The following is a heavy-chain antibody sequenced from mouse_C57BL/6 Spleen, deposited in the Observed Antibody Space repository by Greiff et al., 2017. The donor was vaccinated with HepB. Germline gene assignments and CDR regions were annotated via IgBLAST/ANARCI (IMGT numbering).Heavy chain of an antibody. J-gene: IGHJ4*01. V-gene: IGHV1-26*01. CDR3: ARGASYGSSYFAMDY. CDR2: INPNNGGT. D-gene: IGHD1-1*01. CDR1: GYTFTDYY. Sequence: EVQLQQSGPELVKPGASVKISCKASGYTFTDYYMNWVKQSHGKSLEWIGDINPNNGGTSYNQKFKGKATLTVDKSSSTAYMEIRSLTSEDSAVYYGARGASYGSSYFAMDYWGQGTSVTVSS.